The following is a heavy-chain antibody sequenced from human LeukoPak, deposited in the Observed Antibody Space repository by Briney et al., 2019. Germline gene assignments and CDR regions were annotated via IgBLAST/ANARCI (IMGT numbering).Heavy chain of an antibody. CDR2: INPNSGGT. Sequence: GASVKVSCKASGYTFTGYYMHWVRQAPGQGLEWMGRINPNSGGTNYAQKFQGRVTMTRDTSISTAYMELSRLRSDDTAVYYCARDLRQIVVVPAAIRHNWFDPGGQGTLVTVSS. D-gene: IGHD2-2*02. V-gene: IGHV1-2*06. CDR1: GYTFTGYY. CDR3: ARDLRQIVVVPAAIRHNWFDP. J-gene: IGHJ5*02.